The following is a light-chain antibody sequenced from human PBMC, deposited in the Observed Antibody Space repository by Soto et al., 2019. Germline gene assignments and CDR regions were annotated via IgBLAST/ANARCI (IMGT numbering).Light chain of an antibody. CDR3: SSYIGSSSYG. V-gene: IGLV2-14*01. CDR2: DVS. CDR1: SSDVGGYNY. J-gene: IGLJ1*01. Sequence: QSVLTQPASVSGSPGQSITISCTGTSSDVGGYNYVSWYQQHPGKAPKLMIYDVSSRPSGVSNRFSGSKSGNTASLTISGLQAEDEADYYCSSYIGSSSYGFGTGTKVTV.